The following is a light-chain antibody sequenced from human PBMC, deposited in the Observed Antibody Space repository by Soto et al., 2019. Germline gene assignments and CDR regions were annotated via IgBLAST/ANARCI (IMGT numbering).Light chain of an antibody. Sequence: DIQMTQSPSSLSASVGDRVTVTCRSSQSIGGYLNWYQQKPGKAPKLLMHAASTLQSGVPSRFSGSGSGTDYTLTISSLQSEDFATYCCQQSYSNPFTFGPGTKVDIK. V-gene: IGKV1-39*01. J-gene: IGKJ3*01. CDR1: QSIGGY. CDR3: QQSYSNPFT. CDR2: AAS.